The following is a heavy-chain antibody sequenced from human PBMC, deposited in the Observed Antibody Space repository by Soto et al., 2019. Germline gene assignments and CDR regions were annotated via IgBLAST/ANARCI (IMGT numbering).Heavy chain of an antibody. D-gene: IGHD6-25*01. CDR2: IYLDDDK. Sequence: QITLKESGPTLVKPTQTLTLTCTFSGFSLSTSGVGVGWIRQPPGKALAWLALIYLDDDKRYIPSLKSRLTITKDTSKNQVVLTMTNMDPVDTATYYCAHSGGHIAAFDYWGQGTLVTVSS. CDR1: GFSLSTSGVG. J-gene: IGHJ4*02. CDR3: AHSGGHIAAFDY. V-gene: IGHV2-5*02.